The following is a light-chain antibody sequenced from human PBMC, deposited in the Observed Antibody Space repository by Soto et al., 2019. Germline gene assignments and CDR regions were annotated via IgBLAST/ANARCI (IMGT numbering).Light chain of an antibody. V-gene: IGKV4-1*01. CDR2: WAS. CDR3: QQYYRAPTWT. Sequence: DIVLTQSPDPLAVSLGERATINCMSSQSVLYSSNNKNYLAWYQQKPGQPPKLLIYWASTRESGVPERFSGSGSETDFTLTISSVQAEDVAVYYCQQYYRAPTWTFGQGTKVEIK. CDR1: QSVLYSSNNKNY. J-gene: IGKJ1*01.